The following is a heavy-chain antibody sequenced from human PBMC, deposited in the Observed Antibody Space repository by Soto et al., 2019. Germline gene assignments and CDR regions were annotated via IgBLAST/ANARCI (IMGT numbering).Heavy chain of an antibody. CDR1: GFTFSNYA. J-gene: IGHJ1*01. Sequence: EVQLLESGGGLVQPGGSLRLSCAASGFTFSNYAMSWVRQAPGKGLEWVSGVSASDTTTYYTDSVKGRFTISRDNSKSTLYLQMNTLRAEDTAVYYWAKCSGGNCRKEYFHFGGQGAPVTVAP. CDR2: VSASDTTT. V-gene: IGHV3-23*01. D-gene: IGHD2-15*01. CDR3: AKCSGGNCRKEYFHF.